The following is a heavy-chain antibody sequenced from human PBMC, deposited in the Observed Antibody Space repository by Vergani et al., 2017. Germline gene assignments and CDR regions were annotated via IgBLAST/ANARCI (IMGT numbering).Heavy chain of an antibody. J-gene: IGHJ4*02. V-gene: IGHV3-23*01. CDR2: ISRSGGHT. CDR1: GFTFSSYA. Sequence: EVQLLESGGGLVQPGGSLRLSCAVSGFTFSSYAMSWVRQAPGKGLEWVSAISRSGGHTYYADSVKGRFTISRDNAKNSLYLQMNSLRAEDTALYYCAKTLDYGDYGGFDYWGQGTLVTVSS. CDR3: AKTLDYGDYGGFDY. D-gene: IGHD4-17*01.